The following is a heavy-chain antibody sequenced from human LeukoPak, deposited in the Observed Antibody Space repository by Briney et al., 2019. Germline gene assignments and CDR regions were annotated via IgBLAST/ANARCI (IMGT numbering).Heavy chain of an antibody. D-gene: IGHD3-16*01. J-gene: IGHJ4*02. CDR3: ARGEFYYDL. V-gene: IGHV1-18*04. CDR2: ISTFNGYT. CDR1: GYIFTSNS. Sequence: ASVKVSCKPSGYIFTSNSITWVRQASGQQLEWMGWISTFNGYTKYAQNLQGRITMTIDTSTRTVYLEMRNLRSDDTAVYFCARGEFYYDLWGQGTLVTVSS.